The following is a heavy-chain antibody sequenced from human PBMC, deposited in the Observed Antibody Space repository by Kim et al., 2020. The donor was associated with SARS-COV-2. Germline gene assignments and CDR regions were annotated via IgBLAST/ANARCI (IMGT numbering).Heavy chain of an antibody. CDR2: INHSGST. J-gene: IGHJ4*02. CDR3: ARARSYGDYGY. CDR1: GGSFSGYY. D-gene: IGHD4-17*01. Sequence: SETLSLTCAVYGGSFSGYYWSWIRQPPGKGLEWIGEINHSGSTNYNPSLKSRVTISVDTSKNQFSLKLSSVTAADTAVYYCARARSYGDYGYWGQGTLVT. V-gene: IGHV4-34*01.